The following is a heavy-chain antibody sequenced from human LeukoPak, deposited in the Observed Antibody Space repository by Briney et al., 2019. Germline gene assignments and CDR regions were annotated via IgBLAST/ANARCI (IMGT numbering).Heavy chain of an antibody. V-gene: IGHV3-53*01. CDR1: GLPLSDNY. Sequence: PGGSLTLSCTLSGLPLSDNYLTWLRQAPGKGLERVSFIFPNGNTYSSDFFDGRFSISRDKSTNPLFLDMSRVGPDDTAVYFCARANHVYGDFDYWGQGPLVSVSS. D-gene: IGHD4-17*01. CDR3: ARANHVYGDFDY. CDR2: IFPNGNT. J-gene: IGHJ4*02.